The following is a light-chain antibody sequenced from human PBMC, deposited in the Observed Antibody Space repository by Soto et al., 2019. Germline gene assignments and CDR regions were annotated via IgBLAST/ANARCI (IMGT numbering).Light chain of an antibody. CDR1: SSDVGGYNY. CDR3: SSYTSSSTPLV. Sequence: QSALTQPASVSGSPGQSITISCTGTSSDVGGYNYVSWYQQHPGKAPKLMIYEVSNRPSGVSNRFSGSKSGNTVSLTISGLQAEDEADYYCSSYTSSSTPLVFGGGTKLTVL. J-gene: IGLJ3*02. CDR2: EVS. V-gene: IGLV2-14*01.